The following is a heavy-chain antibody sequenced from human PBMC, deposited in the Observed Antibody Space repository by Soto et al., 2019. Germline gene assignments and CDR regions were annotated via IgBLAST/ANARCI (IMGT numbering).Heavy chain of an antibody. J-gene: IGHJ4*02. CDR3: ARHRGSGWYYFDY. CDR2: IYYSGST. D-gene: IGHD6-19*01. V-gene: IGHV4-39*01. CDR1: GGSISSSSYY. Sequence: QLQLQESGPGLVKPSETLSLTCTVSGGSISSSSYYWGWIRHPPGKGLEWIGSIYYSGSTYYNPSLKSRVTISVDTSKHQFSLKLSSVTAADTAVYYCARHRGSGWYYFDYWGQGTLVTVSS.